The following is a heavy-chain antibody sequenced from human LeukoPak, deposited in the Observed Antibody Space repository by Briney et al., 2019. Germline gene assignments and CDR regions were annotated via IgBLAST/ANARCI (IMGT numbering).Heavy chain of an antibody. V-gene: IGHV3-23*01. D-gene: IGHD3-10*02. J-gene: IGHJ5*01. Sequence: PGGSLRLSCAASEFSVGSNYMTWVRQAPGKGLECISGFSGSGGSTYYADSVKGRFTISRDNSKNTLYLQMNSLRAEDTAVYYCAKGSDPFRMFGEVNVQLPRPNRQYFLYSRGQGTLVTVSS. CDR3: AKGSDPFRMFGEVNVQLPRPNRQYFLYS. CDR2: FSGSGGST. CDR1: EFSVGSNY.